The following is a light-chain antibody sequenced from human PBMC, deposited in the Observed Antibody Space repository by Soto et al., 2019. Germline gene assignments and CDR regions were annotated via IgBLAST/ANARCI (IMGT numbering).Light chain of an antibody. CDR3: SSFTSSITYV. J-gene: IGLJ1*01. CDR1: SSDVGGHNA. V-gene: IGLV2-14*01. CDR2: DVT. Sequence: QAVVTQPASVSGSPGQSITISCTGTSSDVGGHNAVSWYRQDPGKAPKLVIYDVTNRPSGVSNRFSGSKSGNTASLTISGLQTEDEADYYCSSFTSSITYVFGTGTKLTVL.